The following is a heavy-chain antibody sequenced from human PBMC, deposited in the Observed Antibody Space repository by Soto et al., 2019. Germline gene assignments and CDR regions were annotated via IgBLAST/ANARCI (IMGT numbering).Heavy chain of an antibody. D-gene: IGHD7-27*01. V-gene: IGHV3-74*01. Sequence: EVQLVESGGGLVQPGGSLRLSCAGSGFTFSGYWMHWVRQAPGKGPVWVSRLNHNGTFTTNADSVKGRFTISRDNAKNTVYLQMNSLRADDTAVYYCARGGTSTTYWGDLYNWGQGTLVTVSS. CDR1: GFTFSGYW. CDR3: ARGGTSTTYWGDLYN. J-gene: IGHJ4*02. CDR2: LNHNGTFT.